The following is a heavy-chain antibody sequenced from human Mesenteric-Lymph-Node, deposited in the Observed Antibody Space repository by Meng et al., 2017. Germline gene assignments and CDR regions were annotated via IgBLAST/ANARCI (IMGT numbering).Heavy chain of an antibody. CDR1: GGSISSSSYY. Sequence: GSLRLSCTVSGGSISSSSYYWGWIRQPPGKGLEWIGSIYYSGSTYYNPSLKSRVTISVDTSKNQFSLKLSSVTAADTAVYYCARVTMDIVVVVAANDAFDIWGHGTMVTVSS. CDR3: ARVTMDIVVVVAANDAFDI. CDR2: IYYSGST. D-gene: IGHD2-15*01. J-gene: IGHJ3*02. V-gene: IGHV4-39*07.